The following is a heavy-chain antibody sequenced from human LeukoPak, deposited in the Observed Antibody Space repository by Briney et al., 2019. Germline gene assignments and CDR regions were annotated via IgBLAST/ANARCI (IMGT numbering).Heavy chain of an antibody. CDR2: IMWRSGST. CDR3: TKDLTPGGADV. J-gene: IGHJ6*02. Sequence: GGSLRLSCAVSGFTSDDHAMYWVRQASGKGLEWVAGIMWRSGSTGYGDSVKGRFTISRDNAKKSLYLQMNGLRVEDTAFYYCTKDLTPGGADVWGQGTTVTVSS. D-gene: IGHD3-10*01. CDR1: GFTSDDHA. V-gene: IGHV3-9*02.